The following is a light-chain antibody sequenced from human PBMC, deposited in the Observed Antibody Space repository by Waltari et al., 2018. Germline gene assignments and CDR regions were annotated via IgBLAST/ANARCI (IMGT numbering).Light chain of an antibody. V-gene: IGKV1-6*01. CDR1: QGIRND. CDR3: LQDYIYPWT. J-gene: IGKJ1*01. Sequence: AIQMTQSPSSLSPSVGDRVTITCRASQGIRNDLGWYQQKPGKAPKVLIYASSSLQSGVPTRFSGSGSGTDFTLTISSLQPDDFATYYCLQDYIYPWTFGQGTKVEIK. CDR2: ASS.